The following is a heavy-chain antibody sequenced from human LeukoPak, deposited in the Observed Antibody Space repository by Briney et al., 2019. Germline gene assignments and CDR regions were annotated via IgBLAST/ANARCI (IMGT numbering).Heavy chain of an antibody. D-gene: IGHD3-22*01. V-gene: IGHV3-48*03. CDR1: GFTFSSYE. CDR2: ISSSGSTI. J-gene: IGHJ6*01. Sequence: GGSLRLSSAASGFTFSSYEMNWVRQAPGKGLGWVSYISSSGSTIYYADSVKGRFTISRDTAKNSLYLQMNSLSVEDTAVDYCAELGITMIVGGWGKGTTVTIS. CDR3: AELGITMIVGG.